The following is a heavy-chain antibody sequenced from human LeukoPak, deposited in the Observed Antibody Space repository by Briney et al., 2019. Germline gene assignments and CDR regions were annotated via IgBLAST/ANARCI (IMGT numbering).Heavy chain of an antibody. J-gene: IGHJ4*02. D-gene: IGHD6-19*01. Sequence: TSETLSLTCTVSGGSISSGGYYWSWIRQPPGKGLEWIGEINHSGSTNYNPSLKGRVTISVDTSKNQFSLKLNSVTAADTAVFYCARSGSGWFYFDYWGQGTLVTVSS. CDR1: GGSISSGGYY. V-gene: IGHV4-61*08. CDR3: ARSGSGWFYFDY. CDR2: INHSGST.